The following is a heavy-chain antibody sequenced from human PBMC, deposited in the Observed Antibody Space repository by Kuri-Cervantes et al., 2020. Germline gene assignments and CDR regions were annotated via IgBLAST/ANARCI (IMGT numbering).Heavy chain of an antibody. CDR1: GGPISSSSYY. J-gene: IGHJ3*02. Sequence: SETLSLTCTVSGGPISSSSYYWGWIRQPPGKGLEWIGSIYYSGSTYYNPSLKSRVTISVDTSKNQFSLKLSSVTAADTAVYYCARHHSSGYSSDDAFDIWGQGTMVTVSS. V-gene: IGHV4-39*01. CDR3: ARHHSSGYSSDDAFDI. D-gene: IGHD3-22*01. CDR2: IYYSGST.